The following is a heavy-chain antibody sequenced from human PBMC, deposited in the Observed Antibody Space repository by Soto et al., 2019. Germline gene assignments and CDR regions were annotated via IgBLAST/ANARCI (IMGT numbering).Heavy chain of an antibody. D-gene: IGHD3-16*01. Sequence: GGSLRLSCAASGFTFSSYAMSWVRQAPGKGLEWVSAISGSGGSTYYADSVKGRFTISRDNSKNTLYLQMNSLRAEDTAVYYCAKPIPCLGSNERRSFCYYYGMDVWGQGTTVTVSS. CDR2: ISGSGGST. CDR3: AKPIPCLGSNERRSFCYYYGMDV. CDR1: GFTFSSYA. V-gene: IGHV3-23*01. J-gene: IGHJ6*02.